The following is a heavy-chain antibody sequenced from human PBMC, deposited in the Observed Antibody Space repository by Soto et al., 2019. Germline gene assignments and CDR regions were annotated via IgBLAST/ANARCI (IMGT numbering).Heavy chain of an antibody. V-gene: IGHV3-53*01. CDR1: GFSVSSNY. J-gene: IGHJ4*02. CDR2: IYSGGST. CDR3: ARELPTFDSSGSFAVH. Sequence: GGSLRLSCAASGFSVSSNYMSWARQAPGKGLEWVSVIYSGGSTYYIDSVKGRFTISRDSSKNTLYLQVNSLRAEDTAVYYCARELPTFDSSGSFAVHWGEGALVTVAS. D-gene: IGHD3-22*01.